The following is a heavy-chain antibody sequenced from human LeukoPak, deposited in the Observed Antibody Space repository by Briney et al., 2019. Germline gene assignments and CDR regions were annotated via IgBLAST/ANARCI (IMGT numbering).Heavy chain of an antibody. V-gene: IGHV3-74*01. D-gene: IGHD1-26*01. CDR1: GFTFSSFW. CDR2: INTDGSST. Sequence: GGSLRLSCAASGFTFSSFWMHWVRQAPGKGRVWVSRINTDGSSTSYADSVKGRFTISRDNAKNTLYLQMNSLRAEDTAMYYCARQQSGNLDYWGQGTLVTVSS. CDR3: ARQQSGNLDY. J-gene: IGHJ4*02.